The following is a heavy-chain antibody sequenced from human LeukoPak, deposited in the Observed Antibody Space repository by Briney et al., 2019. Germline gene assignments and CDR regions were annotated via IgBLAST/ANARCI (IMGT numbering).Heavy chain of an antibody. CDR2: ISGSGAST. CDR1: GFTVSSYA. D-gene: IGHD1-26*01. J-gene: IGHJ4*02. V-gene: IGHV3-23*01. Sequence: PGGSLRLSCAASGFTVSSYAMSWVRQAPGKGLDWVSAISGSGASTYYADSVKGRFTISRDNSKNTLYLQMNSLRAEDTAVYYCAKDPVGSYYFDYWGQGTLVTVSS. CDR3: AKDPVGSYYFDY.